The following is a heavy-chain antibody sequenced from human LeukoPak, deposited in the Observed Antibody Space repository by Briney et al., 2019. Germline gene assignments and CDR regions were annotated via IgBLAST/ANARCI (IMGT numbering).Heavy chain of an antibody. CDR1: GFTFNNYP. CDR3: AKDGLQFSEWLPPLGY. J-gene: IGHJ4*02. CDR2: ISNDGGDT. Sequence: GGSLRLSCYTSGFTFNNYPMSWVRQAPGKGLEWVSAISNDGGDTKYADSVKGRFTISRDITKNTLHLQMNSLRAEDTAVYYCAKDGLQFSEWLPPLGYWGQGTLVTVSS. V-gene: IGHV3-23*01. D-gene: IGHD3-3*01.